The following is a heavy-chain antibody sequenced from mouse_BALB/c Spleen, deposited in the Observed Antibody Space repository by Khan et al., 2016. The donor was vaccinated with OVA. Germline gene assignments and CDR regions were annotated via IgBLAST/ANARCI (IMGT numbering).Heavy chain of an antibody. Sequence: QVQLQQSGAELARPGASVKLSCKASGYTFTSYSIHWIRQRPGQGLEWIGHIDPRNNNTNYNQNFKDKATLIVDKSSTTAYIQLSSLSSEDSAVYYCAREEAYCRTGGAIAYWGQGTLVTVSA. CDR3: AREEAYCRTGGAIAY. D-gene: IGHD2-14*01. V-gene: IGHV1-4*01. CDR2: IDPRNNNT. CDR1: GYTFTSYS. J-gene: IGHJ4*01.